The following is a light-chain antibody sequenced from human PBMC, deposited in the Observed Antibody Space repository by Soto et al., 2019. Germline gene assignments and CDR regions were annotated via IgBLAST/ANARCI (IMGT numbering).Light chain of an antibody. CDR1: QSIGSN. CDR2: ASS. J-gene: IGKJ2*01. V-gene: IGKV3-15*01. CDR3: QHYNNWPFT. Sequence: EIVMTQSPATLSVSPGERATLSCRASQSIGSNLAWYQQKPGQAPRLVIYASSIRASDFPARFSGSGSGTEFTLTISGLQSDDFAVYYCQHYNNWPFTFGQGTKLEI.